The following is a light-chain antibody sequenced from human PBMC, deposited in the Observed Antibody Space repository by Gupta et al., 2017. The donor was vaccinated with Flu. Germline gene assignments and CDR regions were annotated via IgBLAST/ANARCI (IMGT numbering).Light chain of an antibody. Sequence: PSSLSAAVGDRVTITCLASQGISDELRWFQKKPGKAPKRLMFAVSTLQSGVPSRFSGSGSGTEFTLTITRLQPEDFATYYCLQHSNYPRTFGQGTKVEIK. CDR1: QGISDE. CDR2: AVS. J-gene: IGKJ1*01. CDR3: LQHSNYPRT. V-gene: IGKV1-17*01.